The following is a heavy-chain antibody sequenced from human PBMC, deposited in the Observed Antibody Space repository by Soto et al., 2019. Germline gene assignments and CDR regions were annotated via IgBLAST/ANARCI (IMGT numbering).Heavy chain of an antibody. CDR3: ARGDCVGGTCYSLAGSFYYYMDV. D-gene: IGHD2-15*01. CDR1: GFTFSNYW. V-gene: IGHV3-74*01. J-gene: IGHJ6*03. Sequence: EVQLVESGGGLVQPGGSLRLSCAASGFTFSNYWMYWVRQAPGKGLVWVSRINRDGSVSSSADSVKGRLTISRDNVKNTLYLQMDGLRAEDTAVYYCARGDCVGGTCYSLAGSFYYYMDVWGKGTTVTVFS. CDR2: INRDGSVS.